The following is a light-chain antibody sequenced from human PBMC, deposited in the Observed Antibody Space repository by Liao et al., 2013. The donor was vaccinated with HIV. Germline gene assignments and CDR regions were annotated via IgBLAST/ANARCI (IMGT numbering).Light chain of an antibody. CDR3: QSADSSGTCPV. CDR2: KDK. V-gene: IGLV3-25*03. Sequence: SYELTQPPSVSVSPGQTARISCSGDALPKQSAYWFQQKPGQAPVLVIYKDKERPSSIPERFSGSSSGTTVTLTISGVQAEDEADYYCQSADSSGTCPVFGGGTKLTVL. J-gene: IGLJ3*02. CDR1: ALPKQS.